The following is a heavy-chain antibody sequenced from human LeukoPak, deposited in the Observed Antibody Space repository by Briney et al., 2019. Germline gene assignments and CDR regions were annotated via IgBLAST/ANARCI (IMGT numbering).Heavy chain of an antibody. J-gene: IGHJ5*02. Sequence: GGSLRLSCAASGFTFSSYAMSWVRQAPGKGLEWVSAISGSGGSTYYADSVKGRFTISRDNAKNSLYLQMNSLRAEDTAVYYCARDRATNWFDPWGQGTLVTVSS. CDR3: ARDRATNWFDP. CDR1: GFTFSSYA. CDR2: ISGSGGST. V-gene: IGHV3-23*01.